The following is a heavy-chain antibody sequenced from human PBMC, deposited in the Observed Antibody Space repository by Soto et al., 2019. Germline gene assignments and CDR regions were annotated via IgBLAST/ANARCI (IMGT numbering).Heavy chain of an antibody. D-gene: IGHD3-10*01. V-gene: IGHV4-61*01. CDR2: IYYSGST. CDR1: GGSFSSGSYY. Sequence: LSLTCTVSGGSFSSGSYYWSWIRQPPGKGLEWIGYIYYSGSTNYNPSLKSRVTISVDTSKNQFSLKLSSVTAADTAVYYCARDVGNYYGSGNYFDYWGQGTLVTVSS. CDR3: ARDVGNYYGSGNYFDY. J-gene: IGHJ4*02.